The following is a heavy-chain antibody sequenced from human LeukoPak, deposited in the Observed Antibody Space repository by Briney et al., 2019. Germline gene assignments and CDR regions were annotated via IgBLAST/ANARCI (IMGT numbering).Heavy chain of an antibody. V-gene: IGHV1-69*06. CDR1: GGTLSSYA. Sequence: ASVKVSCKASGGTLSSYAISWVRQAPGQGLEWMGGIIPIFGTANYAQKFQGRVTITADKSTSTAYMELSSLRSEDTAVYYCARASLYDFWSGYLLDYWGQGTLVTVSS. CDR3: ARASLYDFWSGYLLDY. D-gene: IGHD3-3*01. CDR2: IIPIFGTA. J-gene: IGHJ4*02.